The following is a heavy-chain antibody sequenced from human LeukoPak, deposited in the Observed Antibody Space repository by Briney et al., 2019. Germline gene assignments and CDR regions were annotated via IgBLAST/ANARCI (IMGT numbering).Heavy chain of an antibody. CDR2: IFYSGST. CDR1: GGSISSYY. Sequence: PSETLSLTCTVSGGSISSYYWSWIRQPPGKGLEWIGQIFYSGSTTYNPSLKSPVTISVDTSKNQFSLKVRSVTAADTAVYYCARGSPLMAGIYNFDYWGQGRLVTVSS. D-gene: IGHD6-19*01. CDR3: ARGSPLMAGIYNFDY. J-gene: IGHJ4*02. V-gene: IGHV4-59*13.